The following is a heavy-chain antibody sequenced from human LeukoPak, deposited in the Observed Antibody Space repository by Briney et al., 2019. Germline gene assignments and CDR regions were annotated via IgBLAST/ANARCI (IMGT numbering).Heavy chain of an antibody. V-gene: IGHV3-21*01. D-gene: IGHD4-17*01. CDR3: ASGDSTVTTYYYYGMDV. CDR2: ISSSSSYI. J-gene: IGHJ6*02. Sequence: GGSLRLSCAASGFTFSSYSMNWVRQAPGKGLEWVSSISSSSSYIYYADSVKGRFTISRDNAKNSLYLQMNSLRAEDTAVYYCASGDSTVTTYYYYGMDVWGQGTTVTVSS. CDR1: GFTFSSYS.